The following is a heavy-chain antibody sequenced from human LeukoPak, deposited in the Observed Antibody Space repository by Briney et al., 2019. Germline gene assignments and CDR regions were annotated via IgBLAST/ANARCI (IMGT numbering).Heavy chain of an antibody. D-gene: IGHD2-21*02. CDR3: ARGGEGAYCGGDCYANWFDP. Sequence: GESLKISCKGSGYSFTSYWIGWVRPMPGKGLEWMGIIYPGDSDTRYSPSFQGQVTISADKSISTAYLQWSRLKASDTAMYYCARGGEGAYCGGDCYANWFDPWGQGTLVTVSS. J-gene: IGHJ5*02. CDR2: IYPGDSDT. V-gene: IGHV5-51*01. CDR1: GYSFTSYW.